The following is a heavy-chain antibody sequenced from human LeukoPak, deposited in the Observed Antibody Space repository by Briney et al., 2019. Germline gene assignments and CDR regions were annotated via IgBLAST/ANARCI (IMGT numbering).Heavy chain of an antibody. J-gene: IGHJ5*02. Sequence: GASVKVSCKASGYTFTTYGISWVRLAPGQGLEWMGWISAYNGNTNYAQQFQGRVTMTTDTSMSTAYMELRRLRSNDTAVYYCARDLIAVRPGWFDPWGQGSLVTVSS. CDR1: GYTFTTYG. D-gene: IGHD6-6*01. CDR2: ISAYNGNT. CDR3: ARDLIAVRPGWFDP. V-gene: IGHV1-18*01.